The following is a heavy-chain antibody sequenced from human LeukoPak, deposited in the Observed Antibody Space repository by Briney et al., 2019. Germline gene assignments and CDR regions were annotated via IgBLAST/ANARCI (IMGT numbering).Heavy chain of an antibody. CDR2: ISSSSSYT. J-gene: IGHJ4*02. V-gene: IGHV3-11*06. D-gene: IGHD3-10*01. CDR1: GFTFSDYY. CDR3: ARSFGSGSDYYDY. Sequence: GGSLRLSCAASGFTFSDYYMSWIRQAPGKGLEWVSYISSSSSYTNYADSVKGRFTISRDNAKNSLYLQMNSLRAEDTAVYYCARSFGSGSDYYDYWGQGTLVTVSS.